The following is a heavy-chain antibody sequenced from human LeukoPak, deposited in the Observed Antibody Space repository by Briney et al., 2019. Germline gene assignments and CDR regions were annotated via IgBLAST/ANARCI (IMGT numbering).Heavy chain of an antibody. D-gene: IGHD5-24*01. J-gene: IGHJ4*02. V-gene: IGHV4-59*08. CDR3: ARGRLQRKIDY. CDR1: GGSISSYY. Sequence: KPSETLSLTCTVSGGSISSYYWSWIRQPPGKGLEWIGYIYYSGSTNYNPSLKSRVTISVDTSKNQFSLKLSSVTAADTAVYYCARGRLQRKIDYWGQGTLVTVSS. CDR2: IYYSGST.